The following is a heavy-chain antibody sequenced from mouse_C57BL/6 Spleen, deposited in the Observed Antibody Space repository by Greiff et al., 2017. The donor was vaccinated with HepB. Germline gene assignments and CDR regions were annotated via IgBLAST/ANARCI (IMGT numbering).Heavy chain of an antibody. J-gene: IGHJ2*01. CDR1: GYTFTDYY. D-gene: IGHD2-3*01. Sequence: VQLKHSGPELVKPGASVKISCKASGYTFTDYYMNWVKQSHGKSLEWIGDINPNNGGTSYNQKFKGKATLTVDKSSSTAYMELRSLTSEDSAVYYCASYDGYLFDYWGQGTTLTVSS. CDR2: INPNNGGT. V-gene: IGHV1-26*01. CDR3: ASYDGYLFDY.